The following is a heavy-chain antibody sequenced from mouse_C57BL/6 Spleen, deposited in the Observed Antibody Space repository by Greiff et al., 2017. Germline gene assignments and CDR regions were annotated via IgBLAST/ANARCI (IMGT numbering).Heavy chain of an antibody. V-gene: IGHV1-85*01. Sequence: VQLQQSGPELVKPGASVQLSCKASGYTFTSYDINWVKQRPGQGLEWIGRICPRDGSTKYTEKFKGKATLTVDPSSSTAYMELHSLTSEDSAVYFCARAYYYGSSYGMDYWGQGTSVTVSS. CDR2: ICPRDGST. CDR1: GYTFTSYD. D-gene: IGHD1-1*01. CDR3: ARAYYYGSSYGMDY. J-gene: IGHJ4*01.